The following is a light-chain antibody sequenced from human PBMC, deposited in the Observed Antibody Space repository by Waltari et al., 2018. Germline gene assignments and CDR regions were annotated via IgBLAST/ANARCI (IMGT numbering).Light chain of an antibody. Sequence: QSVLTHPPSLSGAPGQRVTISCTARRPHIGPGSVVHGYQQLPGNAPKLLIYCHSIRATRGPDRFSGSKSGTSGSLAITGLQTEDEAEYYCQPYDSSLRGSRISGGGTKL. CDR1: RPHIGPGSV. J-gene: IGLJ2*01. CDR2: CHS. CDR3: QPYDSSLRGSRI. V-gene: IGLV1-40*01.